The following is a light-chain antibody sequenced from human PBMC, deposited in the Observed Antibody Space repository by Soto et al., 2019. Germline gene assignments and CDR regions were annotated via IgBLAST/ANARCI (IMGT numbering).Light chain of an antibody. Sequence: DIQMTQSPSTLSSSVGYRFSVTCLASQTISNWLAWYQQKPGKAPKLLISDASSLESGVPSRFSGSGSGTEFTLTISSLQPDDFATYYCQQYNTYSLFGQGTKVDI. J-gene: IGKJ1*01. CDR1: QTISNW. CDR2: DAS. V-gene: IGKV1-5*01. CDR3: QQYNTYSL.